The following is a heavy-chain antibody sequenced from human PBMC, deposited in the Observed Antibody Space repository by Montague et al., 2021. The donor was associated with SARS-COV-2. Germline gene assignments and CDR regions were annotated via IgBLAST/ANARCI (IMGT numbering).Heavy chain of an antibody. CDR1: GFTVSSNH. CDR2: IYSGGST. CDR3: ARELKGYFDY. D-gene: IGHD3-10*01. V-gene: IGHV3-66*02. Sequence: SLRLSCAASGFTVSSNHMSWVRQAPGKGLEWVSVIYSGGSTYYADSVKGRFTISRDNSKNTLYLQMNSLRAEDTAVYYCARELKGYFDYWGQGTLVTVSS. J-gene: IGHJ4*02.